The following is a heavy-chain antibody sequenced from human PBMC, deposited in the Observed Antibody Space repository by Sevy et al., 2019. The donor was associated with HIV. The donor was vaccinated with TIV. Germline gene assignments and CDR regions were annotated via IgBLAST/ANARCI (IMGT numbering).Heavy chain of an antibody. V-gene: IGHV3-7*01. CDR1: GFNFNSHW. D-gene: IGHD6-19*01. CDR2: INQDGSEK. J-gene: IGHJ4*02. CDR3: ARGNDGWDY. Sequence: GGSLRLSCTASGFNFNSHWMFWVRQAPGKGLEWVANINQDGSEKYYVDSVKGRFTISRDNAKNSLYLQMNSLRGEDTAIYYCARGNDGWDYWGQGTLVTVSS.